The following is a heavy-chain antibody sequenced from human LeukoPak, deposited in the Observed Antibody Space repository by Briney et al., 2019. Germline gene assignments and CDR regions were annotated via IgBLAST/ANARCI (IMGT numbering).Heavy chain of an antibody. D-gene: IGHD3-10*01. CDR2: INHSGST. J-gene: IGHJ4*02. V-gene: IGHV4-34*01. Sequence: SETLSLTCAVYGGSFSGYYWSWIRQPPGKGLEWIGEINHSGSTNYNPSLKSRVTISVDTSKNQFSLKLSSVTAADTAVYYCARESRGTGIDYWGQGTLVTVSS. CDR1: GGSFSGYY. CDR3: ARESRGTGIDY.